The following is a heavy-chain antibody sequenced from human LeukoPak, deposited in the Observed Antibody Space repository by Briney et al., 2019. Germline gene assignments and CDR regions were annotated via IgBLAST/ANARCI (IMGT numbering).Heavy chain of an antibody. CDR2: ISWDGDTT. J-gene: IGHJ3*02. V-gene: IGHV3-43*01. D-gene: IGHD3-22*01. Sequence: PGGSLRLSCAASGFTFDDYIMHWVRQAPGKGLEWVSLISWDGDTTYYVDSVKGRFTISRDNSKHSLYLLMDSLTTEDTALYFCAKARGLIGGAFDIWGRGTMVTVSS. CDR1: GFTFDDYI. CDR3: AKARGLIGGAFDI.